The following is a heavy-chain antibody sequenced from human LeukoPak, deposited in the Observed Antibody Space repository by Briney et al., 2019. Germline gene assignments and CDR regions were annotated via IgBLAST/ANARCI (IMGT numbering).Heavy chain of an antibody. CDR3: ARTWGIAAQYYFDY. V-gene: IGHV4-34*01. Sequence: SETLSLTCAVYGGSFSGYYWSWIRQPPGKGLEWIGEINHSGSTNYNPSLKSRVTISVDTSKNQLSLKLSSVTAADTAVYYCARTWGIAAQYYFDYWGQGTLVTVSS. J-gene: IGHJ4*02. CDR2: INHSGST. D-gene: IGHD6-13*01. CDR1: GGSFSGYY.